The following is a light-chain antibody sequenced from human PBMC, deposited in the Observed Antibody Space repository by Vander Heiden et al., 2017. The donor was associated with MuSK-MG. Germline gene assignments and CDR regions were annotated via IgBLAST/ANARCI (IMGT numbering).Light chain of an antibody. CDR2: GKN. Sequence: SSELTQDPAVSVALGQTVRIPCQGDSLRSYSANWYQQRSGQAPVLVIYGKNKRPSGIPDRFSGSSSRNTASLTITGAQAEDEADYYCGTRDSSGNHYVVFGGGTKVTVL. V-gene: IGLV3-19*01. CDR3: GTRDSSGNHYVV. CDR1: SLRSYS. J-gene: IGLJ2*01.